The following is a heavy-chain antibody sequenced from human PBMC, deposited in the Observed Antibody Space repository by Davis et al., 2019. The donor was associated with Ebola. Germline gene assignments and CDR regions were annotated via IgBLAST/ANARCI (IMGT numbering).Heavy chain of an antibody. CDR3: ARDPNPDYFGWYYGMDV. J-gene: IGHJ6*02. V-gene: IGHV3-11*04. Sequence: GGSLRLSCAASGFTFSDYYMSWIRQAPGKGLEWVSYISSSSSTIYYADSVKGRFTISRDNAKNSLYLQMNSLRDEDTAVYYCARDPNPDYFGWYYGMDVWGQGTTVTVSS. CDR2: ISSSSSTI. CDR1: GFTFSDYY. D-gene: IGHD2/OR15-2a*01.